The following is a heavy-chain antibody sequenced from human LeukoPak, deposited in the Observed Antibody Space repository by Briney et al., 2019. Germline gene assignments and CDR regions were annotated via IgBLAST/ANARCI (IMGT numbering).Heavy chain of an antibody. CDR3: AKDTRVASLFDY. J-gene: IGHJ4*02. V-gene: IGHV3-23*01. D-gene: IGHD2-15*01. CDR2: ISGSGGST. Sequence: GGSLRLYCAASGFTFSSYAMSWVRQAPGKGLEWVSAISGSGGSTYYADSVKGRFTISRDNSKNTLYLQMNSLRAEDTAVYYCAKDTRVASLFDYWGQGTLVTVSS. CDR1: GFTFSSYA.